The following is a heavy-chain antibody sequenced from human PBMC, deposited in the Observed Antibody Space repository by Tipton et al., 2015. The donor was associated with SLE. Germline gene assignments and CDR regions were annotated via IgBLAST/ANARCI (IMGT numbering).Heavy chain of an antibody. J-gene: IGHJ4*02. Sequence: TLSLTCTVSGGSISSYYWSWIRQPPGRGLEWIGYMHYRGDTNYNPSLKSRVTISKDTSKNQFSLELRSVIASDTAVYYCASVREGYNYDFDNWGQGTLVSVSP. CDR3: ASVREGYNYDFDN. CDR2: MHYRGDT. D-gene: IGHD5-24*01. CDR1: GGSISSYY. V-gene: IGHV4-59*07.